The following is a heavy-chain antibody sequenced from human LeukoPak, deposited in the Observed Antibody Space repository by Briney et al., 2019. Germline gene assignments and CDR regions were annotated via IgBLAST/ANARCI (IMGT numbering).Heavy chain of an antibody. CDR2: ISSDGSKK. D-gene: IGHD4-23*01. Sequence: GGSLRLSCEISGFTFSSYAMHWVRQAPGKGLEWVAVISSDGSKKDYADSVKGRFTISRDNSKNTLYLQMNSLRAEDTAVYYCARGAHKRDDYGGFFDYWGQGTLVTVSS. CDR1: GFTFSSYA. CDR3: ARGAHKRDDYGGFFDY. J-gene: IGHJ4*02. V-gene: IGHV3-30*04.